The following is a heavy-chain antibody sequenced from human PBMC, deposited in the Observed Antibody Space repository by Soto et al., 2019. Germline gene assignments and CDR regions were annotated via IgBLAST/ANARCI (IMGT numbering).Heavy chain of an antibody. Sequence: QVQLVQSGAEVKKPGSSVKVSCKASGGTFSSYAISWVRQAPGQGLEWMGGIIPIFGTANYAQKFQGRVTITADKSTSTAYMELSSLRSEDTAVYYCARGGYWSSTSCQNWFDPWGQGTLVTVSS. CDR2: IIPIFGTA. V-gene: IGHV1-69*06. D-gene: IGHD2-2*01. J-gene: IGHJ5*02. CDR3: ARGGYWSSTSCQNWFDP. CDR1: GGTFSSYA.